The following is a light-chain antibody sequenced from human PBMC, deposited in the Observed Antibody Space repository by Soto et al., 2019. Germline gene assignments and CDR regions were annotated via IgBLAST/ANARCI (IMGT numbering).Light chain of an antibody. CDR2: GAA. CDR3: QQYNTSPMT. Sequence: EIVMTQSPATLSVSPGERATLSCRASQSVSSNLAWYQQKPGQAPRLLIYGAATRATGIPARFIGSGSGPEFPLNISSLESEDFVVYYCQQYNTSPMTFGQGTKVEIK. V-gene: IGKV3-15*01. J-gene: IGKJ1*01. CDR1: QSVSSN.